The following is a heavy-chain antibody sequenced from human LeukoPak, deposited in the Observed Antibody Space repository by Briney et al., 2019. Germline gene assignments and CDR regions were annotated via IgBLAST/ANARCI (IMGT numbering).Heavy chain of an antibody. CDR3: ARSNRDAFDM. CDR2: ISSSGTTK. Sequence: PGGSLRLSCAASGFTFSSYEMNWVRQGPGKGLEWVSYISSSGTTKYYADSVKGRFTLSRDNAKKSLSLQMNSPRAEDTAIYYCARSNRDAFDMWGQGTVVTVSS. V-gene: IGHV3-48*03. CDR1: GFTFSSYE. J-gene: IGHJ3*02. D-gene: IGHD2/OR15-2a*01.